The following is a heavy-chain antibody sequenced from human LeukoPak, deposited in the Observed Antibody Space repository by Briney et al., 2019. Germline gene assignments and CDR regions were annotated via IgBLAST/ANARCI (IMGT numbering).Heavy chain of an antibody. D-gene: IGHD3-22*01. V-gene: IGHV3-53*01. CDR2: MYTGGST. CDR1: GFTISTNY. CDR3: ARAAFYYDSSGYPYFDG. Sequence: PGGSLRLSCAASGFTISTNYMSWVRQAPGKGLEWVSVMYTGGSTYYADSVKGRFTISRDNSKNTLYLQMNSLRAEDTALYYCARAAFYYDSSGYPYFDGWGQGTLVTVSS. J-gene: IGHJ4*02.